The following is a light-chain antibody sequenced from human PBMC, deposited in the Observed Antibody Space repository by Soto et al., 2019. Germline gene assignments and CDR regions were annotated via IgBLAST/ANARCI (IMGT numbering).Light chain of an antibody. CDR2: AAS. CDR1: QSISNY. Sequence: DIQMTQSPSSLSASVGDRVTITCRASQSISNYLNWYQQKPGKAPNLLIYAASSLQSGVPSRFSGSGSGTDFTLTIGSLQPGDFATYYCQQSYTTPWTFGQGTEVDIK. CDR3: QQSYTTPWT. J-gene: IGKJ1*01. V-gene: IGKV1-39*01.